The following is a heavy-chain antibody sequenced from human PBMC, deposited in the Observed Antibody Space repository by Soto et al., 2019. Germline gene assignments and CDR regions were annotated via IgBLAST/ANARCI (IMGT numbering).Heavy chain of an antibody. CDR2: INAGNGNT. D-gene: IGHD3-10*01. CDR3: ARGGLWFGELYGMDV. V-gene: IGHV1-3*01. J-gene: IGHJ6*02. CDR1: GYTFTSYA. Sequence: ASVKVSCKATGYTFTSYAMHWVRQATGQRLEWMGWINAGNGNTKYSQKFQGRVTITRDTSASTAYMELSSLRSEYTAVYYCARGGLWFGELYGMDVWGQGTTVTVSS.